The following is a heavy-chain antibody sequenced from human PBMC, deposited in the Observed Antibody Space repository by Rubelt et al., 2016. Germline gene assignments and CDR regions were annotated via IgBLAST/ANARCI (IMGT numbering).Heavy chain of an antibody. D-gene: IGHD3-10*01. CDR1: GYSISSGYY. CDR3: ARLFDGSGLIYYYYMDV. V-gene: IGHV4-38-2*02. CDR2: IYHSGST. J-gene: IGHJ6*03. Sequence: QVQLQESGPGLVKPSETLSLTCTVSGYSISSGYYWGWIRQPPGKGLEWIGSIYHSGSTYYNPSLKGRVTLPVDTSKNQFSLKLSSVTAADTAVYYCARLFDGSGLIYYYYMDVWGKGTTVTVSS.